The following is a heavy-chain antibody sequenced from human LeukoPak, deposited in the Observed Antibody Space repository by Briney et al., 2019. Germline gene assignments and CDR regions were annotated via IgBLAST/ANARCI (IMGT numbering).Heavy chain of an antibody. D-gene: IGHD3-22*01. V-gene: IGHV3-30*01. CDR1: GFTFSGYA. CDR3: AKGPSRYDSSGYYFY. CDR2: ISYDGSNT. J-gene: IGHJ4*02. Sequence: GGSLRLSCAASGFTFSGYAIHWVRQAPGKGLEWVALISYDGSNTYFADSVKGRFTLSRDNSKNTVYLQMNSLRPEDTAVYYCAKGPSRYDSSGYYFYWGQGTLVTVSS.